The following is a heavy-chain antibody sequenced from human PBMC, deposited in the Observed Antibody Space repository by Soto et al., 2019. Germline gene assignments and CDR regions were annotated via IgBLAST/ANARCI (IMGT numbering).Heavy chain of an antibody. J-gene: IGHJ6*02. V-gene: IGHV1-18*04. CDR3: AREFGLGSSSITDYYYYYGMDV. Sequence: ASVKVSCKASGYTFTSYCISWVRQAPGQGLEWMGWISAYNGNTNYAQKLQGRVTMTTDTSTSTAYMELRSLRSDDTAVYYCAREFGLGSSSITDYYYYYGMDVWGQGTTVTVSS. CDR1: GYTFTSYC. CDR2: ISAYNGNT. D-gene: IGHD6-6*01.